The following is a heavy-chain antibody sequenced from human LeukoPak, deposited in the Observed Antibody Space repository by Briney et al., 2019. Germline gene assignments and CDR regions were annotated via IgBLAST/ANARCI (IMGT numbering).Heavy chain of an antibody. D-gene: IGHD6-6*01. CDR3: ARDGPYSSSSYYMDV. CDR2: IIPIFGTA. CDR1: GGTFSSYA. Sequence: SVKVSCKASGGTFSSYAISWVRQAPGQGLEWMGGIIPIFGTANYAQKFQGRVTITADESTSTAYMELSSLRSEDTAVYYCARDGPYSSSSYYMDVWGKGTTVTVSS. V-gene: IGHV1-69*13. J-gene: IGHJ6*03.